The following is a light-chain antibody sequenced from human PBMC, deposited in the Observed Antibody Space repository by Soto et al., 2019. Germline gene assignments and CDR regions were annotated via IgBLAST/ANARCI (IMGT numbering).Light chain of an antibody. J-gene: IGKJ4*01. CDR1: QNINTW. CDR2: KAS. V-gene: IGKV1-5*03. Sequence: DIQMTQSPSTLSASVGDRVTITCRASQNINTWLAWYQQKPGKAPYLLIYKASNLHSGVPSRFRGSASGTEFTLTISSLQPDDIATYYCQQYEAYPLTYGGGPKVEI. CDR3: QQYEAYPLT.